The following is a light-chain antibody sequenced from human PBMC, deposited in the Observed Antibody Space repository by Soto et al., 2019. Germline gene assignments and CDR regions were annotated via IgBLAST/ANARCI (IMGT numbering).Light chain of an antibody. CDR2: RAS. J-gene: IGKJ1*01. V-gene: IGKV3-20*01. CDR1: RSVSSNY. CDR3: QQYGSSPPT. Sequence: EIVLTQSPGTLSLSPGERATLSCRASRSVSSNYLAWYQQRPGQAPRLLINRASNRATGIPDRFTGSGSGTDFTLTINRLEPEDFALYYCQQYGSSPPTFGQGTKVDI.